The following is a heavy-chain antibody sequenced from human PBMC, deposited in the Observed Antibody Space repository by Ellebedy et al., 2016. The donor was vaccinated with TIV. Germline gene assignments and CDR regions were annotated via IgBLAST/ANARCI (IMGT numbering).Heavy chain of an antibody. CDR1: GFTFSDYY. J-gene: IGHJ4*02. V-gene: IGHV3-11*06. CDR3: ARIGARAY. D-gene: IGHD3-16*01. CDR2: ISSSSSYT. Sequence: GESLKISCAASGFTFSDYYMSWIRQAPGKGLEWVSYISSSSSYTNYADSVKGRFTISRDNAKNSLFLQMNSLRAEDTAVYFCARIGARAYWGQGTLVTVSS.